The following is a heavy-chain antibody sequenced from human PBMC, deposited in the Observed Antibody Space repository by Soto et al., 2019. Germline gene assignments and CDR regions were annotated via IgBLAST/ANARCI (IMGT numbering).Heavy chain of an antibody. CDR2: IYHGGTT. CDR1: GYSISGGFY. D-gene: IGHD6-19*01. J-gene: IGHJ4*01. CDR3: ARVHVMVVAGSTFDY. Sequence: SETLSLTCTVSGYSISGGFYWAWIRQPPGKGPEWIASIYHGGTTFYNPSLKSRITISVDTSNNQFSLKLTSVTAADTAVYYCARVHVMVVAGSTFDYWGHGTLVTVSS. V-gene: IGHV4-38-2*02.